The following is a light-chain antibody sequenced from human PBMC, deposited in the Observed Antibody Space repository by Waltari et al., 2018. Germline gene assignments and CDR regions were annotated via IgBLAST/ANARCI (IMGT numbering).Light chain of an antibody. CDR1: QSISSY. V-gene: IGKV1-39*01. Sequence: DIQMPQPPSPLSVSVGDRVTITCRASQSISSYLNWYHQKPGKAPELLIYEASSLQSGVTSRFSGSGSGTDFTLTIGSLQPEDFATYYCQQSYSIPYTFGQGTKLAI. CDR3: QQSYSIPYT. CDR2: EAS. J-gene: IGKJ2*01.